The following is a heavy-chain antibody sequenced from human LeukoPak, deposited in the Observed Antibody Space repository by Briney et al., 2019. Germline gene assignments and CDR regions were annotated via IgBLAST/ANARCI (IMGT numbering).Heavy chain of an antibody. J-gene: IGHJ4*02. CDR3: GRVAIVGGTFDY. CDR1: GFTFSSYE. Sequence: PGGSLRLSCAASGFTFSSYEMNWIRQAPEKGLEWVSYISSSGTTVTYADSVKGRFTISRDSAKNSLYLQMNSLRAEDTASYYCGRVAIVGGTFDYWGQGTLVTVSS. V-gene: IGHV3-48*03. D-gene: IGHD1-26*01. CDR2: ISSSGTTV.